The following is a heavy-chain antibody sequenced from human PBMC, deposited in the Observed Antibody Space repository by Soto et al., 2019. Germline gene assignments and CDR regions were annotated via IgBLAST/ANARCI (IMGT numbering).Heavy chain of an antibody. CDR1: GGSFSGYY. Sequence: PWETLSLTCAVYGGSFSGYYWSWIRQPPGKGLEWIGEINHSGSTNYNPSLKSRVTISVDTSKNQFSLKLSSVTAADTAVYYCARGGINCSSTSCYYNWFDLWGQGTMVTVYS. CDR3: ARGGINCSSTSCYYNWFDL. V-gene: IGHV4-34*01. J-gene: IGHJ5*02. D-gene: IGHD2-2*01. CDR2: INHSGST.